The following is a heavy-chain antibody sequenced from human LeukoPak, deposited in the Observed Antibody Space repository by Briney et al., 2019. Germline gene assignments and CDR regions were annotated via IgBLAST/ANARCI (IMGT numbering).Heavy chain of an antibody. Sequence: GGSLRLSCAASGFTFNSHAMNWVRQAPGKGLEWVSTISGSGGSTYYADSVKGRFTISRDNSKNTLYLQMNSLRADDTAVYYCAKPYYCGGACLHYFDYWGQGTLVTVSS. CDR2: ISGSGGST. CDR3: AKPYYCGGACLHYFDY. CDR1: GFTFNSHA. D-gene: IGHD2-21*02. V-gene: IGHV3-23*01. J-gene: IGHJ4*02.